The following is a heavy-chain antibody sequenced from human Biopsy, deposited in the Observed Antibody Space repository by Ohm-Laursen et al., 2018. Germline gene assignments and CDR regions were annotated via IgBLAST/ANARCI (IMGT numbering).Heavy chain of an antibody. CDR3: ARAYFYGMGTSNYFLDS. D-gene: IGHD3-10*01. J-gene: IGHJ4*02. V-gene: IGHV4-30-4*08. CDR2: IYYSWTT. CDR1: GGSVRSPDHR. Sequence: SQTVSLTCTVSGGSVRSPDHRWNWVRRAPGKGLEWIGNIYYSWTTLYNPSLSGRVTMDLDRSTNQFSLKLKSVTSADTAVYFCARAYFYGMGTSNYFLDSWAQGALVPVSS.